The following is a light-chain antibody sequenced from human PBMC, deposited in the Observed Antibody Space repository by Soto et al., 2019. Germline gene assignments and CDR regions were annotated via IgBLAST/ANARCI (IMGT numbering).Light chain of an antibody. CDR2: AAS. J-gene: IGKJ1*01. V-gene: IGKV1-6*01. CDR3: LQDYTYPLT. Sequence: IQMTQSPSSLSASVGDRLTITCRASQGIKNDLGWYQQKXGQAPKLLMYAASSLQSGVPSRFSGSGSGTDFTLTISSLQPDDFATYYCLQDYTYPLTFGQGTKVDIK. CDR1: QGIKND.